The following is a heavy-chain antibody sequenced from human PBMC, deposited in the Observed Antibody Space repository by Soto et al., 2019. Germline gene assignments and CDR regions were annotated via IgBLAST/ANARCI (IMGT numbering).Heavy chain of an antibody. CDR1: GFTFSSYA. CDR2: ISYDGSNK. J-gene: IGHJ6*02. V-gene: IGHV3-30-3*01. Sequence: GGSLRLSCAASGFTFSSYAMHWVRQAPGKGLEWVAVISYDGSNKYYADSVKGRFTISRDNSKNTLYLQMNSLRAEDTAVYYCARDGEVGVATIPSYYYGMDVWGQGTTVTVSS. D-gene: IGHD5-12*01. CDR3: ARDGEVGVATIPSYYYGMDV.